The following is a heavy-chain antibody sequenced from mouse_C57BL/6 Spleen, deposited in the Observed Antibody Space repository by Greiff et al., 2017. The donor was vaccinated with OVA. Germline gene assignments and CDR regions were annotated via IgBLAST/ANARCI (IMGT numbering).Heavy chain of an antibody. V-gene: IGHV5-12*01. D-gene: IGHD1-1*01. CDR2: ISNGGGST. CDR3: ARQDYGSSPYWYFDV. J-gene: IGHJ1*03. Sequence: EVHLVESGGGLVQPGGSLKLSCAASGFTFSDYYMYWVRQTPEKRLEWVAYISNGGGSTYYPDTVKGRFTISRDNAKNTLYLQMSRLKSEDTAMYYCARQDYGSSPYWYFDVWGTGTTVTVSS. CDR1: GFTFSDYY.